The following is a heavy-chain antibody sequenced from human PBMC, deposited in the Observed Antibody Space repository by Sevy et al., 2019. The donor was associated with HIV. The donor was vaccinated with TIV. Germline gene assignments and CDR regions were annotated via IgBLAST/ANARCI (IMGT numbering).Heavy chain of an antibody. V-gene: IGHV3-7*01. CDR1: GFTFSSYW. CDR3: AGVGVTYYDFWSGYPKAGYFDY. J-gene: IGHJ4*02. CDR2: IKQDGSEK. D-gene: IGHD3-3*01. Sequence: GGSLRLSCAASGFTFSSYWMSWVRQAPGKGLEWVANIKQDGSEKYYVDSVKGRFTISRDNAKNSLYLQMNSLRAEDTAVYYCAGVGVTYYDFWSGYPKAGYFDYWGQGTLVTVSS.